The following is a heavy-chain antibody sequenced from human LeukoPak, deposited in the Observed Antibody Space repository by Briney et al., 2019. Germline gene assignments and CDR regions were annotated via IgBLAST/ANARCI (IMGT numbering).Heavy chain of an antibody. V-gene: IGHV3-53*01. Sequence: GGSLRLSCAASGFTVSSNHMSWVRQAPGKGLEWVSGILSGGTTYYAESVKGRFTISRDNSKNTLCVEMNSLRAEDTAVYYCARYWGGSAYYFDYWGQGTLVTVSS. CDR1: GFTVSSNH. CDR3: ARYWGGSAYYFDY. CDR2: ILSGGTT. D-gene: IGHD2-21*01. J-gene: IGHJ4*02.